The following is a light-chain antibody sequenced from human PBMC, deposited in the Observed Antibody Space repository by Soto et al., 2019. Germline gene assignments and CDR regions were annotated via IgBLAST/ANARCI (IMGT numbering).Light chain of an antibody. CDR2: DAS. J-gene: IGKJ2*01. Sequence: EIVLTQSPATLSLSPGERATFSCKASQSVGTSLAWFQQKPGQAPRLLIYDASVRATGIPARFSGSGSGTDFTLTISRLQPEDIATYYCLQDYNVFGQGTKLEIK. CDR1: QSVGTS. CDR3: LQDYNV. V-gene: IGKV3-11*01.